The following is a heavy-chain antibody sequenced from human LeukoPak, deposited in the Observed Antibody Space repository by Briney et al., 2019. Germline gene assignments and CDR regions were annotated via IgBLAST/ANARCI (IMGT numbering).Heavy chain of an antibody. D-gene: IGHD6-13*01. CDR1: GYTFTSYD. CDR2: MNPNSGNT. J-gene: IGHJ6*02. CDR3: ARGQQLCYYYGMDV. V-gene: IGHV1-8*03. Sequence: ASVKASCKASGYTFTSYDINCVRQATGQGLEWMGWMNPNSGNTGYAQKFQGRVTITRNTSISTAYMELSSLRSEDTAVYYCARGQQLCYYYGMDVWGQGTTVTVSS.